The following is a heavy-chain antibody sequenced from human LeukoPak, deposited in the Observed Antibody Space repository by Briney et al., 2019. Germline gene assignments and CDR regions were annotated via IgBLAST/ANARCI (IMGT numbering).Heavy chain of an antibody. CDR2: ISGSGGST. Sequence: TGGSLRLSCAASGFTFSSYAMSWVRQAPGKGLEWVSAISGSGGSTYYADSVKGRFTISRDNSKNTLYLQMNSLRAEDTAVYYCARDWGAYSSSAELSNWFDPWGQGTLVTVSS. CDR1: GFTFSSYA. V-gene: IGHV3-23*01. J-gene: IGHJ5*02. D-gene: IGHD6-6*01. CDR3: ARDWGAYSSSAELSNWFDP.